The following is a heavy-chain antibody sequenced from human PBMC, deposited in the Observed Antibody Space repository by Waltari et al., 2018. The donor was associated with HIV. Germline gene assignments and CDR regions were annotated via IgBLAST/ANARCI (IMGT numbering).Heavy chain of an antibody. J-gene: IGHJ5*02. Sequence: QLQLQESGPGLVKTSETLSLTCTVSGGSISSSSYYWGWIRQPPGKGLEWIGSIYYSGSTYYNPSLKSRVTISVDTSKNQFSLKLSSVTAADTAVYYCARDAFVVVPAVKRDWFDPWGQGTLVTVSS. CDR2: IYYSGST. D-gene: IGHD2-2*01. CDR1: GGSISSSSYY. CDR3: ARDAFVVVPAVKRDWFDP. V-gene: IGHV4-39*07.